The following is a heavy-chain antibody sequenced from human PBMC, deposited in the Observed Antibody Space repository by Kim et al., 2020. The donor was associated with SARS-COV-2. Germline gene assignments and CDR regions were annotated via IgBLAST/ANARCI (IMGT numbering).Heavy chain of an antibody. V-gene: IGHV3-30-3*01. CDR2: ISYDGRNT. CDR3: ARENYYESVSLSDYYNGMDV. Sequence: GGSLRLSCAASVLSFDDYAMNWVRQAPGKGLEWVAVISYDGRNTEYADSVKGRFSISRDNSKTTLSLQMNSLRVEDTAVYYCARENYYESVSLSDYYNGMDVWGQGTTVTVSS. D-gene: IGHD3-10*01. J-gene: IGHJ6*02. CDR1: VLSFDDYA.